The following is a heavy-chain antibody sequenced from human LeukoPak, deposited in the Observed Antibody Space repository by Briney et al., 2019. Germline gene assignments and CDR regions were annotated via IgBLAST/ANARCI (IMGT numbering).Heavy chain of an antibody. D-gene: IGHD3-16*01. CDR1: GFTFSSYS. CDR3: ARDGGSGALTWGSETGNWFDP. J-gene: IGHJ5*02. V-gene: IGHV3-21*01. CDR2: ISSSSSYI. Sequence: GGSLRLSCAASGFTFSSYSMNWVRQAPGKGLEWVSSISSSSSYIYYADSVKGRFTISRDNAKNSLYLQMNSLRAEDTAVYYCARDGGSGALTWGSETGNWFDPWGQGTLVTVSS.